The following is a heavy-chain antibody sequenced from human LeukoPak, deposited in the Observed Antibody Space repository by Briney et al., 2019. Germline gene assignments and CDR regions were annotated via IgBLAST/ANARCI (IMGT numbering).Heavy chain of an antibody. J-gene: IGHJ4*02. D-gene: IGHD4-17*01. CDR3: ARESDYGDFTFGY. CDR2: IYYSGST. V-gene: IGHV4-39*07. CDR1: GGSISSSSYY. Sequence: SETLSLTCTVSGGSISSSSYYWSWIRQPPGRGLEWIGNIYYSGSTYYNPSLKSRVTISVDTSKNQFSLKLGSVTAADTAVYYCARESDYGDFTFGYWGQGTLVTVSS.